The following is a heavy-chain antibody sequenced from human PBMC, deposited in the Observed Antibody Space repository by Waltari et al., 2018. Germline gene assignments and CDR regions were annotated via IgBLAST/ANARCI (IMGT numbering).Heavy chain of an antibody. CDR1: GGSISSYY. V-gene: IGHV4-59*01. Sequence: QVQLQESGAGLVKPSETLSLTCTVSGGSISSYYWSWIRQPPGKGLEWIGYIYYSGSTNYNPSLKSRVTISVDTSKIQFSLKLSSVTAADTAVYYCARGIQLWSVFDYWGQGTLVTVSS. J-gene: IGHJ4*02. CDR2: IYYSGST. CDR3: ARGIQLWSVFDY. D-gene: IGHD5-18*01.